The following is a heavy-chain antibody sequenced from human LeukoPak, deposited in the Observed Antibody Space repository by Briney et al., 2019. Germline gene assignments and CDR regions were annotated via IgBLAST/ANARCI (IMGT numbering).Heavy chain of an antibody. V-gene: IGHV3-38-3*01. D-gene: IGHD6-13*01. CDR1: GFTVSSNE. Sequence: GGSLRLSCAASGFTVSSNEMSWVRQAPGKGLEWVSSISGGSTYYADSRKGRFTISRDNAKNSLYLQMYSLRAEDTAVYYCARGQLTDPRIDYWGQGTLVTVSS. CDR2: ISGGST. CDR3: ARGQLTDPRIDY. J-gene: IGHJ4*02.